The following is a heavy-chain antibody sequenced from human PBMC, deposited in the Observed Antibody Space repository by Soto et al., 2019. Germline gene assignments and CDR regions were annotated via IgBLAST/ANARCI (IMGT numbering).Heavy chain of an antibody. V-gene: IGHV1-3*04. CDR1: GYTFTNNV. CDR3: ARDPIWTYTWNYARLNYLDP. Sequence: QVQLVQSATEVKKPGASVKISCKASGYTFTNNVIHWLRQALGQTLEWMGWIHTAKGNTKYSQKFEARVTLTRDTAASTAYMELNSLRSDDTAVYYCARDPIWTYTWNYARLNYLDPWGQGTLVTVSS. D-gene: IGHD1-7*01. CDR2: IHTAKGNT. J-gene: IGHJ5*02.